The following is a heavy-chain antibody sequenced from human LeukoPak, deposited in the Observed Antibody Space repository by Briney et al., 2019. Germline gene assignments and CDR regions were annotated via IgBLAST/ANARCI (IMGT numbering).Heavy chain of an antibody. CDR1: GFTFSSFA. V-gene: IGHV3-23*01. CDR2: ISGSGADT. D-gene: IGHD1-14*01. Sequence: GGSLRLSCAASGFTFSSFAMSWVRQAPGKGLEWVSAISGSGADTFYANSVKGRFTISRDNSRNTLYLQMGSLRAEDTAVYYCAKDGGSNRGAFDIWGQGTMVTVSS. CDR3: AKDGGSNRGAFDI. J-gene: IGHJ3*02.